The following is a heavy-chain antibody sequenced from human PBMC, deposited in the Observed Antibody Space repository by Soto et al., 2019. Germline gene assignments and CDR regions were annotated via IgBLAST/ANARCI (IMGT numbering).Heavy chain of an antibody. J-gene: IGHJ4*02. D-gene: IGHD2-15*01. CDR3: GRLQNFINWCFDS. CDR1: GGSFSAYY. V-gene: IGHV4-34*01. CDR2: INHGGTT. Sequence: SETLSLTCAFYGGSFSAYYWNWIRQPPGKGLEWIGEINHGGTTNYNASLKSRLTISVDTSKSQVSLKLTSVTAADTAVYYCGRLQNFINWCFDSWGQGVLVTVSS.